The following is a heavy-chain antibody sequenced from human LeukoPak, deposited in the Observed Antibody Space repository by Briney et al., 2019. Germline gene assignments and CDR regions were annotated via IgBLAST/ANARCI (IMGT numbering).Heavy chain of an antibody. D-gene: IGHD6-19*01. V-gene: IGHV3-21*01. CDR2: ISSSSSYI. CDR1: GFTFSSYS. J-gene: IGHJ1*01. Sequence: GGSLRLSCAASGFTFSSYSMNWVRQAPGKGLEWVSSISSSSSYIYYADSVKGRFTISRDNAKNSLYLQMNSLRAEDTAVYYCARDGPAAEYSSGYPSEHWGQGTLVTVPS. CDR3: ARDGPAAEYSSGYPSEH.